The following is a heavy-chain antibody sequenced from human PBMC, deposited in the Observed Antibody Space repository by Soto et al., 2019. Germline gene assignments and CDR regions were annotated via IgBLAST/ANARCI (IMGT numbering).Heavy chain of an antibody. V-gene: IGHV4-31*03. CDR2: IFHTGTT. Sequence: QVQLQESGPGLAKPSQTVSLTCTVSGASLTSGDYYWTWFRQVPGKDLEWIGYIFHTGTTFYTPSLKSRVLMSIDTSDNYFSLNLNSVTAADTAVYYCARGLGYDSNGRFLAAFDIWGHGTLVTVSA. CDR1: GASLTSGDYY. CDR3: ARGLGYDSNGRFLAAFDI. D-gene: IGHD3-22*01. J-gene: IGHJ3*02.